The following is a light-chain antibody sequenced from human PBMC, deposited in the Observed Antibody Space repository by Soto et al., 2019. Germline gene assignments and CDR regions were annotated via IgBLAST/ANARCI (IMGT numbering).Light chain of an antibody. Sequence: ALAQSPVALSLSPGERATLSCRASQSVSTDLAWYQQKPGQAPRLLIYDASNRATGIPVRFAGSGSGTDFALTISSLEPEDFVLYYCQHPPTSFGGGTKGISN. J-gene: IGKJ4*01. V-gene: IGKV3-11*01. CDR3: QHPPTS. CDR1: QSVSTD. CDR2: DAS.